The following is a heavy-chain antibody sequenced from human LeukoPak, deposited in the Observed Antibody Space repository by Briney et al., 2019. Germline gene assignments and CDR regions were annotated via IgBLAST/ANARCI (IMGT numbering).Heavy chain of an antibody. J-gene: IGHJ4*02. CDR3: ASHPENSGSYDY. D-gene: IGHD1-26*01. CDR2: ISAYNGNT. Sequence: ASVKVPCKASGYTFTSYGISWVRQAPGQGLEWMGWISAYNGNTNYAQKLQGRVTMTTDTSTSTAYMELRSLRSDDTAVYYCASHPENSGSYDYWGQGTLVTVSS. CDR1: GYTFTSYG. V-gene: IGHV1-18*01.